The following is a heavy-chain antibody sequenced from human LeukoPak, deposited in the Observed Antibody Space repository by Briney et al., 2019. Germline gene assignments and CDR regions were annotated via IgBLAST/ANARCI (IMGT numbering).Heavy chain of an antibody. CDR2: IRGSGDRT. D-gene: IGHD3-3*01. CDR1: GFTFSSYA. J-gene: IGHJ3*01. Sequence: PGGSLRLSCAASGFTFSSYAMTWVRQAPGKGLEWVSSIRGSGDRTYDADSVKGRFTISRDNSKNTLYLQMNSLGAEDTAVYYCAKGWSGYFRSPFDLWGQGTMVTVSS. CDR3: AKGWSGYFRSPFDL. V-gene: IGHV3-23*01.